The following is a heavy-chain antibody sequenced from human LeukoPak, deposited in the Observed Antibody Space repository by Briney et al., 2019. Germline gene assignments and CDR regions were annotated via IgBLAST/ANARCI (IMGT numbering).Heavy chain of an antibody. D-gene: IGHD4-17*01. CDR2: ISGSGTNT. CDR3: AKGHCDYGTGFDC. J-gene: IGHJ4*02. Sequence: GGSLRLSCAASGLTFSNYAMTWVRQAPGKGLECVSLISGSGTNTYYADSVKGRFTISRDNSKNTLYLQMNSLRAEDTAVYYCAKGHCDYGTGFDCWGRGTLVTVSS. CDR1: GLTFSNYA. V-gene: IGHV3-23*01.